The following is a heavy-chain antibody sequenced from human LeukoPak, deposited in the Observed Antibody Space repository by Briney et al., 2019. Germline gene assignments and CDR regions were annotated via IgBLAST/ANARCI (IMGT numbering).Heavy chain of an antibody. J-gene: IGHJ3*02. D-gene: IGHD2-8*01. V-gene: IGHV3-74*01. CDR3: ARDETGVGIDI. Sequence: PGGSLRLSCTASGFTFSSYWMHWVRQAPGKGLVWVSHINSDGSSTSYADSVKGRFTISRDNAKNTLYLQINSLRAEDTAMYYCARDETGVGIDIWGQGTMITVSS. CDR2: INSDGSST. CDR1: GFTFSSYW.